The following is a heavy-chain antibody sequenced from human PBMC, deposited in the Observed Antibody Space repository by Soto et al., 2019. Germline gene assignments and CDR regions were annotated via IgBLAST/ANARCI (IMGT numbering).Heavy chain of an antibody. CDR3: ARLDFWSGLDY. Sequence: SETLSLTCTVSGGCISSSSYYWGWIRQPPGKGLEWIGSIYYSGSTYYNPSLKSRVTISVDTSKNQFSLKLSSVTAADTAVYYCARLDFWSGLDYWGQGTLVTVSS. CDR2: IYYSGST. D-gene: IGHD3-3*01. CDR1: GGCISSSSYY. V-gene: IGHV4-39*01. J-gene: IGHJ4*02.